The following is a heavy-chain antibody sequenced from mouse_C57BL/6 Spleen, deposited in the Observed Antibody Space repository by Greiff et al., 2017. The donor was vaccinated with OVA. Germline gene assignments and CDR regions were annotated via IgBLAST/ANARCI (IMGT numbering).Heavy chain of an antibody. D-gene: IGHD1-1*01. J-gene: IGHJ4*01. CDR3: AREGSSLAMDY. CDR1: GYTFTSYW. Sequence: QVQLQQPGAELVRPGSSVKLSCNASGYTFTSYWMHWVKQRPIQGLEWIGNIDPSDSETHYNQKFKDKATLTVDKSSSTAYMQLSSLTSEDSAVYYCAREGSSLAMDYWGQGTSVTVSS. V-gene: IGHV1-52*01. CDR2: IDPSDSET.